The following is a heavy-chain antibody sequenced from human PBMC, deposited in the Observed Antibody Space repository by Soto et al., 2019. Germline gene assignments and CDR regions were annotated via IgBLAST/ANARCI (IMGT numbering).Heavy chain of an antibody. D-gene: IGHD2-8*01. CDR1: GYTFTSYY. CDR3: ARGYCTNGVCYSCDY. Sequence: GASVKVSCKASGYTFTSYYMHWVRQAPGQGLEWMGIINPGGGSTSYAQKFQGRVTMTRDTSTSTVYMELSSLRSEDTAVYYCARGYCTNGVCYSCDYWGQGTLVTVSS. CDR2: INPGGGST. V-gene: IGHV1-46*01. J-gene: IGHJ4*02.